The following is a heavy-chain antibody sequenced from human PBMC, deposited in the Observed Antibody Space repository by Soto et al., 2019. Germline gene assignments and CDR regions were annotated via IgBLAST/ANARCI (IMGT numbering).Heavy chain of an antibody. Sequence: QVQLQQWGAGLLKPSETLSLTCAVYGGSFSGYYWSWIRQPPGKGLEWIGEINHSGSTNYNPSLKSRVTISVDTSKNQFSLKLSSVTAADTAVYYCARGGGHNWVKYYYYMDVWGKGTTVTVSS. CDR3: ARGGGHNWVKYYYYMDV. CDR2: INHSGST. D-gene: IGHD1-20*01. V-gene: IGHV4-34*01. CDR1: GGSFSGYY. J-gene: IGHJ6*03.